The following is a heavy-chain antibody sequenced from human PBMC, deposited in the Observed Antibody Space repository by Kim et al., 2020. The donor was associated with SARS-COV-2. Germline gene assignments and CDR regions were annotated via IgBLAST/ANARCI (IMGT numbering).Heavy chain of an antibody. J-gene: IGHJ5*02. CDR2: IYYSGST. Sequence: SETLSLTCTVSGGSISSYYWSWIRQPPGKGLEWIGYIYYSGSTNYNPSLKSRVTISVDTSKNQFSLKLSSVTAADTAAYYCARRRIGNCSSTSCYSGFDPWGQGTLVPVSS. D-gene: IGHD2-2*02. CDR3: ARRRIGNCSSTSCYSGFDP. CDR1: GGSISSYY. V-gene: IGHV4-59*08.